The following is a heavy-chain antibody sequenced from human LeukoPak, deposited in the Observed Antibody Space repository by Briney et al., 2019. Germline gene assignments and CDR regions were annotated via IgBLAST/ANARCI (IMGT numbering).Heavy chain of an antibody. CDR1: GYTFTSYA. Sequence: VASVKVSCKASGYTFTSYAMNWVRQAPGQRLEWMGWINAGNGNTKYSQKFQGRVTITRDTSASTAYMELSSLRSEDTAVYYCARGFLGSWFDPWGQGTLVTVSS. CDR3: ARGFLGSWFDP. D-gene: IGHD2/OR15-2a*01. J-gene: IGHJ5*02. V-gene: IGHV1-3*01. CDR2: INAGNGNT.